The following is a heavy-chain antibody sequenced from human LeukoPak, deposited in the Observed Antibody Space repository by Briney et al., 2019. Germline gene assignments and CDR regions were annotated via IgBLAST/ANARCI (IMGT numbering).Heavy chain of an antibody. D-gene: IGHD3-10*01. CDR3: ARLHYYSSGSPYFDY. V-gene: IGHV4-59*08. CDR1: GGSISSYY. J-gene: IGHJ4*02. Sequence: SETLSLTCTVSGGSISSYYWSWIRQPPGKGLEWIGYIYYSGSTDYNPSLKSRVTISVDTSKNQFSLKLSSVTAADTAVYYCARLHYYSSGSPYFDYWGPGTLVTVSS. CDR2: IYYSGST.